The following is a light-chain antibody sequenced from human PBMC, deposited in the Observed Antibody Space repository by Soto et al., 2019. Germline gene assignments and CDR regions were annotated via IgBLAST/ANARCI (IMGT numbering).Light chain of an antibody. CDR1: QSVSSN. J-gene: IGKJ5*01. CDR3: QQSYSISGT. V-gene: IGKV3-15*01. Sequence: EIVLTQSPGTLSLSPGERATLSCRASQSVSSNLAWYQQKPVQAPRLLIYGASTRATGIPARFSGSGSGTEFTLTISSLQPEDFATYYCQQSYSISGTFGQGTRLEIK. CDR2: GAS.